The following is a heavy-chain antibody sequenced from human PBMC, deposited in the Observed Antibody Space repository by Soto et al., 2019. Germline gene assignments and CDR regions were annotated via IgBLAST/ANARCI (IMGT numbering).Heavy chain of an antibody. Sequence: EVQLVESGGGLVQPGGSLILSCAASGLTFSSYWMSWVRQAPGKGLEWVADRKQDGSEKYYVDSVKGRFTISRDNAKNSLYLQMNSLRAEDTAVYYCARGGSTIFGVVIIPGGSGPFYYYGMDVWGQGTTVTVSS. CDR3: ARGGSTIFGVVIIPGGSGPFYYYGMDV. V-gene: IGHV3-7*01. J-gene: IGHJ6*02. CDR2: RKQDGSEK. D-gene: IGHD3-3*01. CDR1: GLTFSSYW.